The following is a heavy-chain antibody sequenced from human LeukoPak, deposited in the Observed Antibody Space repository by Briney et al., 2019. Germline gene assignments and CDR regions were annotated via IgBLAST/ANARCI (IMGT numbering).Heavy chain of an antibody. D-gene: IGHD5-12*01. V-gene: IGHV4-4*02. Sequence: PSETLSLTCAVSGGSINNNNWWSWVRQPPGKGLEWIGEIYHSGSTNYNPSLKSRVTISVDKSKNQFSLKLSSVTAADTAVYYCARERVVTILARAWYGGVNNWFDPWGQGTLVTVFS. J-gene: IGHJ5*02. CDR3: ARERVVTILARAWYGGVNNWFDP. CDR1: GGSINNNNW. CDR2: IYHSGST.